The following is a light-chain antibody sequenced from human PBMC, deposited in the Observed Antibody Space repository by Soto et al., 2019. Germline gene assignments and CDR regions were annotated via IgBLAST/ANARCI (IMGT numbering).Light chain of an antibody. V-gene: IGKV1-5*01. J-gene: IGKJ4*01. CDR3: QQYDSFSPLT. CDR1: QTISSW. CDR2: DAS. Sequence: DIQMTQSPSSLSASVGDRVTITCPASQTISSWLAWYQQKPGKAPKLLIYDASTLEGGVPSRFSGSGSGTDFTLTINSLQPDDFGTYYCQQYDSFSPLTFGGGTKVDIK.